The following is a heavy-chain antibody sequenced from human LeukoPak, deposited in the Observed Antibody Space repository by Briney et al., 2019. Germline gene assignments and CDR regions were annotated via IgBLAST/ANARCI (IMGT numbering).Heavy chain of an antibody. V-gene: IGHV1-69*04. CDR1: GGTFSSYA. CDR3: ARDWNDGWRMGVANWFDP. Sequence: SVKVSCKASGGTFSSYAISWVRQAPGQGLEWMGRIIPILGIANYAQKFQGRVTITADKSTSTAYMELSSLRSEDTAVYYCARDWNDGWRMGVANWFDPWGQGTLVTVSS. CDR2: IIPILGIA. J-gene: IGHJ5*02. D-gene: IGHD1-1*01.